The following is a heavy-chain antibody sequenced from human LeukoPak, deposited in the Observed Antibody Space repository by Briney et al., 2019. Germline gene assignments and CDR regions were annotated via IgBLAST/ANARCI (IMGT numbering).Heavy chain of an antibody. V-gene: IGHV3-9*01. Sequence: PGRSLRLSCAASGFTFDDYAMHWVRQAPGKGLEWVSGISWNSGSIGYADSVKGRFTISRDNAKNSLYLQMNSLRAEDTALYYCAKDKREYYYDSSGILDPWGQGTLVTVSS. CDR2: ISWNSGSI. D-gene: IGHD3-22*01. CDR1: GFTFDDYA. CDR3: AKDKREYYYDSSGILDP. J-gene: IGHJ5*02.